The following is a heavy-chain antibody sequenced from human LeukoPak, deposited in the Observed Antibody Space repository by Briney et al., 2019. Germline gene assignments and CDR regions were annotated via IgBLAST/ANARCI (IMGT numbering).Heavy chain of an antibody. CDR1: GFTFSSFD. CDR2: IWYDGSNK. D-gene: IGHD2/OR15-2a*01. CDR3: ARDLKHFFDY. Sequence: GGSLRLSCAASGFTFSSFDMNWVRQAPGKGLEWVAVIWYDGSNKYYADSVKGRFTISRDNSKNTLYLQMSSLSAEDTAVYYCARDLKHFFDYWGQGTLVTVSS. J-gene: IGHJ4*02. V-gene: IGHV3-33*08.